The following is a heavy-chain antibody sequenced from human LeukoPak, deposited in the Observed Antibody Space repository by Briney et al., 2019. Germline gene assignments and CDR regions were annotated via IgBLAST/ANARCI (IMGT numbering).Heavy chain of an antibody. CDR3: ARDGLNTMVRGKIHYYYMDV. CDR2: IYTSGST. Sequence: KPSETLSLTCTVSGYSISSGYYWGWIRQPAGKGLEWIGRIYTSGSTHYNPSLKSRVTISVDTSKNQFSLKLSSVTAADTAVYYCARDGLNTMVRGKIHYYYMDVWGKGTTVTISS. D-gene: IGHD3-10*01. CDR1: GYSISSGYY. V-gene: IGHV4-38-2*02. J-gene: IGHJ6*03.